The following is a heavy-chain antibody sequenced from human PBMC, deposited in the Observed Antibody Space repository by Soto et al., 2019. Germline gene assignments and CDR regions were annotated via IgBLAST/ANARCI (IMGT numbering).Heavy chain of an antibody. CDR1: GGSINSGGYC. J-gene: IGHJ4*02. D-gene: IGHD5-18*01. CDR3: SRGILV. CDR2: ISYGGST. V-gene: IGHV4-31*03. Sequence: QVQLQESGPGLVKPSQTLSLTCTVSGGSINSGGYCWSWIRQHPGKGLEWIGCISYGGSTSYSASLKSRVTISVSRSKNQFSLKLSAVTAADRAVYYCSRGILVWGQGTLITVSS.